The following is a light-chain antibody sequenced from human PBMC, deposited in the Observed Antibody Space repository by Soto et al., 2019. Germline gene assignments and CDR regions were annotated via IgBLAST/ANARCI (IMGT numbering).Light chain of an antibody. V-gene: IGKV1-39*01. CDR1: QSVSVW. Sequence: DFQMTQSPSTLSASVGDRVTITCRASQSVSVWLAWYQQKPGKAPKLLIYQASILQSGVPSRFSGSGSGTDFTLTISSLQPEEFATYYCQQSYSTPLTFGGGTKVDIK. J-gene: IGKJ4*01. CDR3: QQSYSTPLT. CDR2: QAS.